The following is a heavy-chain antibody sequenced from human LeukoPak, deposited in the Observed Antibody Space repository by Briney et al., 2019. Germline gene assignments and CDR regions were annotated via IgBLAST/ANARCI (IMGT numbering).Heavy chain of an antibody. V-gene: IGHV3-9*01. CDR1: GFTFDDYA. Sequence: GRSLRLSCAASGFTFDDYAMHWVRQAPGKGLEWVSGISWNSGSIGYADSVKGRFTISRDNSKNTLYLQMNSLRAEDTAVYYCAKGELPFDYWGQGTLVTVSS. CDR3: AKGELPFDY. J-gene: IGHJ4*02. CDR2: ISWNSGSI. D-gene: IGHD1-7*01.